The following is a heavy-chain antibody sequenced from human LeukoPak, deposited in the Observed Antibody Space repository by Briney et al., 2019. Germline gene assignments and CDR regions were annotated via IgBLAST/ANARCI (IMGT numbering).Heavy chain of an antibody. CDR1: GFTFSSYA. J-gene: IGHJ4*02. CDR3: ARSRRRELLGTSFDY. V-gene: IGHV3-30*04. CDR2: ISYDGRNK. Sequence: GRSLRLSCAASGFTFSSYAMHWVRQAPGKGLEWVAVISYDGRNKYYADSVKGRFTISRDNSKNTLYLQMNSPRAEDTAVYYCARSRRRELLGTSFDYWGQGTLVTVSS. D-gene: IGHD1-26*01.